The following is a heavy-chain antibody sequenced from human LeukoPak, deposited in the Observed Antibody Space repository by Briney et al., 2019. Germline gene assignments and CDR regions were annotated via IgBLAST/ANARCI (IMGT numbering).Heavy chain of an antibody. J-gene: IGHJ3*02. CDR2: ISAYNGNT. CDR3: ARSLTAFDAFDI. CDR1: GYTFTSYG. Sequence: ASVKVSCKASGYTFTSYGISWVRQAPGQGLEWMGWISAYNGNTNSAQKLQGRVTMTTDTSTSTAYMELRSLRSDDTAVYYCARSLTAFDAFDIWGQGTMVTVSS. V-gene: IGHV1-18*01.